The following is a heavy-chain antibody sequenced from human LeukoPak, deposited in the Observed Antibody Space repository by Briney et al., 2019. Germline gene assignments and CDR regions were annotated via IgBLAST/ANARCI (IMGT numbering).Heavy chain of an antibody. CDR2: ISAYNGNT. J-gene: IGHJ4*02. Sequence: ASVKVSCKASGYTFTSYGISWVRQAPGQGLEWMGWISAYNGNTNYAQKLQGRVTMTTDTSTSTAYTELRSLRSDDTAVYYCARDYYYDSSGYYRSPGGLQDWGQGTLVTVSS. V-gene: IGHV1-18*01. CDR3: ARDYYYDSSGYYRSPGGLQD. CDR1: GYTFTSYG. D-gene: IGHD3-22*01.